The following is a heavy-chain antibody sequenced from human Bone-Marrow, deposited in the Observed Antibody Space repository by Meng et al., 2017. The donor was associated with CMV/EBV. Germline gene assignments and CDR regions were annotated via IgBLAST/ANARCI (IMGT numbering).Heavy chain of an antibody. D-gene: IGHD5-18*01. CDR1: GFTFDDYG. CDR2: INWNGGST. J-gene: IGHJ6*02. Sequence: ESLKISCAASGFTFDDYGMSWVRQAPGKGLEWVSGINWNGGSTGYADSVKGRFTISRDNAKNSLYLQMNSLRAEDTAVHYCARDTAMDRTPYYYYYGMDVWGQGPTVTVSS. V-gene: IGHV3-20*04. CDR3: ARDTAMDRTPYYYYYGMDV.